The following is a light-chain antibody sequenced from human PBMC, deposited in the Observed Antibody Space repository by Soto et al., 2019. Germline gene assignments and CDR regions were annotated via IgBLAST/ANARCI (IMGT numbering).Light chain of an antibody. CDR3: HTWGSGIVV. CDR2: LNSDGSH. J-gene: IGLJ2*01. CDR1: SGHSNYA. Sequence: QLVLTQSPSASASLGASVKLTCTLSSGHSNYAIAWHQQQSEKGPRYLMKLNSDGSHSKGDAIPDRFSGSSSGAERYLTISSLQSEDEADYYCHTWGSGIVVFGGGTQLTVL. V-gene: IGLV4-69*01.